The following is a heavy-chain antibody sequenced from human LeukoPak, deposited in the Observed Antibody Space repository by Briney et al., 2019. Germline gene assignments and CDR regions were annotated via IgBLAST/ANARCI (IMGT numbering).Heavy chain of an antibody. D-gene: IGHD6-19*01. CDR1: GFNFNDAA. CDR2: IASSGRNT. V-gene: IGHV3-23*01. CDR3: ATRNSDWDFDY. J-gene: IGHJ4*02. Sequence: GGSLRLSCAASGFNFNDAAMTWVRQAPGKGLEWVSLIASSGRNTYYTDSVRGRFTISRDNSKNTLYLQMNSLRAEDTAVYHCATRNSDWDFDYWGQGTLVTVSS.